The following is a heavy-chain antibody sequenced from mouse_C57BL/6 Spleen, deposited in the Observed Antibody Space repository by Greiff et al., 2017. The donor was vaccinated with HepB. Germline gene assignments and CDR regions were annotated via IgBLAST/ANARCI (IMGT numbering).Heavy chain of an antibody. CDR1: GYAFSSYW. J-gene: IGHJ4*01. V-gene: IGHV1-80*01. D-gene: IGHD2-3*01. CDR3: ARKIYDGYYDAMDY. Sequence: QVHVKQSGAELVKPGASVKISCKASGYAFSSYWMNWVKQRPGKGLEWIGQIYPGDGDTNYNGKFKGKATLTADKSSSTAYMQLSSLTSEDSAVYFCARKIYDGYYDAMDYWGQGTSVTVSS. CDR2: IYPGDGDT.